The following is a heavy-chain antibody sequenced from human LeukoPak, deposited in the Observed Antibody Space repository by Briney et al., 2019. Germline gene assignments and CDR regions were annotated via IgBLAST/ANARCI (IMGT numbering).Heavy chain of an antibody. CDR3: AKTYYDTGGPYYYYMDV. Sequence: GGSLRLSCAASGFRFNTYWMSWVRQAPGKGLEWVAFIQYDGRNKYYVDSVKGRFTISRDNSKNTLFLQMNSLRAEDTAVYYCAKTYYDTGGPYYYYMDVWGKGTTVTISS. CDR1: GFRFNTYW. V-gene: IGHV3-30*02. D-gene: IGHD3-22*01. CDR2: IQYDGRNK. J-gene: IGHJ6*03.